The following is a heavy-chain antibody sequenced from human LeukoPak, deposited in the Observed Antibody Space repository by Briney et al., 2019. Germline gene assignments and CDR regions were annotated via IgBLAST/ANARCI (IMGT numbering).Heavy chain of an antibody. V-gene: IGHV3-66*01. CDR3: AREYPPWPPDY. CDR1: GFTVSSNY. Sequence: GGSLRLSCAASGFTVSSNYMCWVRQAPGKGLEWVSVIYSGGSTYYADSVEGRFTISRDNSKSTLYLQMNSLRAEDTAVYYCAREYPPWPPDYWGQGTLVTVSS. J-gene: IGHJ4*02. CDR2: IYSGGST.